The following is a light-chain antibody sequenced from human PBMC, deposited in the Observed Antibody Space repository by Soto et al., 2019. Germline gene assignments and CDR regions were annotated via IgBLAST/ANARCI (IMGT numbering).Light chain of an antibody. CDR3: QQYNKWWT. J-gene: IGKJ1*01. CDR1: QSVSNN. V-gene: IGKV3-15*01. Sequence: EVVMTQSPATLSVSPGERATLSCRASQSVSNNLAWYQQKPGQAPRLLIYGASTRATGIPARFSGSGSGTEFTLTIRSLQSEDFAVYYCQQYNKWWTFGQGTKVEIK. CDR2: GAS.